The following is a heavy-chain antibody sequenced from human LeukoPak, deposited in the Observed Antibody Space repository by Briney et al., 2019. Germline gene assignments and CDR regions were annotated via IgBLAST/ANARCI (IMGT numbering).Heavy chain of an antibody. V-gene: IGHV3-23*01. D-gene: IGHD2-2*02. J-gene: IGHJ4*02. Sequence: PGGSLRLSCAASGFTFSSYAMSWVRQAPGKGLEWVSAISGSGGSTYYADSVKDRFTISRDNSKNTLYLQMNSLRAEDTAVYYCAKDARSNYCSSTSCYTGFDYWGQGTLVTVSS. CDR1: GFTFSSYA. CDR3: AKDARSNYCSSTSCYTGFDY. CDR2: ISGSGGST.